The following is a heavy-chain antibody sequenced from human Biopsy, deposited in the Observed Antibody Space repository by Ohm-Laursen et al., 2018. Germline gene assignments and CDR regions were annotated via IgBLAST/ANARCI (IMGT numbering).Heavy chain of an antibody. Sequence: SDTLSLTCPVSGGSISSDYWSWIRQTPGKGLEWIGYIYYSGSTNYNPSLKSRVTISVDTSKNQFSLRLNSVTAADTAVYHCARATNSTGWPYYYFYGMDVWGQGTTVTVSS. D-gene: IGHD2/OR15-2a*01. CDR1: GGSISSDY. J-gene: IGHJ6*02. CDR3: ARATNSTGWPYYYFYGMDV. V-gene: IGHV4-59*07. CDR2: IYYSGST.